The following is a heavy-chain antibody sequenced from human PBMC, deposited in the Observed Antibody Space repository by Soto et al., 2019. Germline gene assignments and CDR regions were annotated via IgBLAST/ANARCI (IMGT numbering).Heavy chain of an antibody. CDR3: TRSAYDYIWGSYRSGHFDY. CDR2: IRSKAYGGTT. V-gene: IGHV3-49*03. J-gene: IGHJ4*02. Sequence: GGSLRLSCTASGFTFGDYAMSWFRQAPGKGLEWVGFIRSKAYGGTTEYAASVKGRFTISRDDSKSIAYLQMNSLKTEDTAVYYCTRSAYDYIWGSYRSGHFDYWGQGTLVTVSA. D-gene: IGHD3-16*02. CDR1: GFTFGDYA.